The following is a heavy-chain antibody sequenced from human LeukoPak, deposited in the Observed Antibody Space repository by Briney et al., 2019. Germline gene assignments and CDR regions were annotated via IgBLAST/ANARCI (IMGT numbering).Heavy chain of an antibody. D-gene: IGHD1-26*01. J-gene: IGHJ3*02. CDR2: IYYSGST. V-gene: IGHV4-59*01. Sequence: SETLSLTCTVSGGSISSYYWSWIRQPPGKGLEWIGYIYYSGSTNYNPSLKSRVTISVDTSKNQFSLKPSSVTAADTAVYYCAREAQIVGATNAFDIWGQGTMVTVSP. CDR3: AREAQIVGATNAFDI. CDR1: GGSISSYY.